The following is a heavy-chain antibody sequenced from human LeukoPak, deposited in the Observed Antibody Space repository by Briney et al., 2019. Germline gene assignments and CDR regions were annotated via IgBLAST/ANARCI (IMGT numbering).Heavy chain of an antibody. CDR2: IYYSGST. V-gene: IGHV4-59*01. Sequence: SETLSLTCTASGGSISSYYWSWIRQPPGKGLEWIGYIYYSGSTNYNPSLKSRVTISVDTSKNQFSLKLSSVTAADTAVYYCARLQVRYSYGWWLESPYYGMDVWGQGTTVTVSS. CDR3: ARLQVRYSYGWWLESPYYGMDV. D-gene: IGHD5-18*01. CDR1: GGSISSYY. J-gene: IGHJ6*02.